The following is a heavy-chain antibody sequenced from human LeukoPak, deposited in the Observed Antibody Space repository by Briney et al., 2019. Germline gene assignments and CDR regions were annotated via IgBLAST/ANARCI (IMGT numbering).Heavy chain of an antibody. Sequence: GGSLRLSCTASGLTLGGHDMHWVRQTTGDGLEWVAAVSAGHHAFYAGSVRGRFTASREDAKNSLFLQMNSLRAGDTAIYYCVREARGYHCTYFDYWGQGSLVTVSS. CDR1: GLTLGGHD. D-gene: IGHD5-18*01. V-gene: IGHV3-13*01. CDR2: VSAGHHA. CDR3: VREARGYHCTYFDY. J-gene: IGHJ4*02.